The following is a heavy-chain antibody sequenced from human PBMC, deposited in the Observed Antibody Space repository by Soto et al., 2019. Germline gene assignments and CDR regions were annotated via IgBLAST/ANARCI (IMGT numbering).Heavy chain of an antibody. V-gene: IGHV3-30*18. CDR3: AKNLRVSCSGGSCYLNYYYGMDV. CDR2: ISYDGSNK. D-gene: IGHD2-15*01. CDR1: GFTFSSYG. Sequence: QVQLVESGGGVVQPGRSLRLSCAASGFTFSSYGMQWVRQAPGKGLEWVAVISYDGSNKYYADSVKGRFTISRDNSKNTLYLQMNSLRAEDTAVYYCAKNLRVSCSGGSCYLNYYYGMDVWGQGTTVTVSS. J-gene: IGHJ6*02.